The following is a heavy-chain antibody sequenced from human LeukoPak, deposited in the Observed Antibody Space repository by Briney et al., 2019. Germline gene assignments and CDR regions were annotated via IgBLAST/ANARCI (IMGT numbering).Heavy chain of an antibody. CDR2: IWYDGSQK. V-gene: IGHV3-33*01. J-gene: IGHJ4*02. CDR1: GFTLSGYG. CDR3: TRDCCGSGSHDY. D-gene: IGHD3-10*01. Sequence: PGGSLRLSCEASGFTLSGYGMHWVRQPPGEGLEWVASIWYDGSQKFHADSVLGRFTISRDNSKNTLSLQMNTLRAEDTAVYYCTRDCCGSGSHDYWGQGALVTVSS.